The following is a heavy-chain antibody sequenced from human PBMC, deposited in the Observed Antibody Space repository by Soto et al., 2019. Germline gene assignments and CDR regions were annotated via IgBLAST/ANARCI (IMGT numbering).Heavy chain of an antibody. V-gene: IGHV1-58*01. D-gene: IGHD5-12*01. Sequence: SVKVSCKASGFTFTSSAVQWVRQARGQRLEWIGWIVVGSGNTNYAQKFQERVTITRDMSTSTAYMELSSLRSEDTAVYYCAADLSGYDSLDHWGPGTLVTVSS. CDR3: AADLSGYDSLDH. CDR2: IVVGSGNT. CDR1: GFTFTSSA. J-gene: IGHJ4*02.